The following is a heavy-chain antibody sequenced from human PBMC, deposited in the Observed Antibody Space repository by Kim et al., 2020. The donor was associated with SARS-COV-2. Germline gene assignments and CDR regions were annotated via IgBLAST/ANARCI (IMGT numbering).Heavy chain of an antibody. CDR1: GFTFSNYA. Sequence: GGSLRLSCAASGFTFSNYAMSWVRQAPGKGLEWVSGFYSSGSGTYYADSVKGRFTVSRDNSKNMLYLQMNSLRAQDTAVYYCARDTPITVAGTGGWFDPWGQGTLVTVSS. J-gene: IGHJ5*02. CDR2: FYSSGSGT. CDR3: ARDTPITVAGTGGWFDP. V-gene: IGHV3-23*03. D-gene: IGHD6-19*01.